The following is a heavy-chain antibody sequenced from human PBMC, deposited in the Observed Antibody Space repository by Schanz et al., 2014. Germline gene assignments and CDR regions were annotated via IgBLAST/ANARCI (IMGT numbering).Heavy chain of an antibody. CDR1: GYTFVSYS. D-gene: IGHD3-10*01. CDR3: TSEAHNHDGLRSYSNV. Sequence: QVQLVQSWAEVKGPGASVKVSCKASGYTFVSYSMHWVRQAPGQGLEWMGIINPSGGGTSYALRFQDRVTVTRDTSRSTVYMELSSLRSEDTAVYFCTSEAHNHDGLRSYSNVWGQGTLVTVTS. J-gene: IGHJ4*02. V-gene: IGHV1-46*01. CDR2: INPSGGGT.